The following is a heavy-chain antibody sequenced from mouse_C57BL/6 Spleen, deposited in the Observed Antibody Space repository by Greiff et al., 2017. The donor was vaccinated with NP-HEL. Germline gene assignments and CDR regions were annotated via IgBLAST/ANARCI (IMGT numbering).Heavy chain of an antibody. CDR3: ARDTYGNFDY. J-gene: IGHJ2*01. CDR2: ISSGGSYT. CDR1: GFTFSSYG. D-gene: IGHD2-1*01. Sequence: EVKLVESGGDLVKPGGSLKLSCAASGFTFSSYGMSWVRQTPDKRLEWVATISSGGSYTYYPDSVKGRFTISRDNAKNTLYRQMSSLKSEDTAMYYCARDTYGNFDYWGQGTTLTVSS. V-gene: IGHV5-6*01.